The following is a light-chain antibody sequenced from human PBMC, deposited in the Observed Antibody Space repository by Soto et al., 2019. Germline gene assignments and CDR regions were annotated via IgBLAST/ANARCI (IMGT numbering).Light chain of an antibody. CDR1: QDIGSQ. CDR3: QQVKTFPRT. CDR2: SAS. Sequence: DIQMTQSPSSTSASVGDRVTITCRASQDIGSQLGWYQQKPGKAPKLLIHSASTLQRGVPFRFSGSGSGTEFTLTISSLQSEDFASYSCQQVKTFPRTFGQGTKVDIE. J-gene: IGKJ1*01. V-gene: IGKV1-12*01.